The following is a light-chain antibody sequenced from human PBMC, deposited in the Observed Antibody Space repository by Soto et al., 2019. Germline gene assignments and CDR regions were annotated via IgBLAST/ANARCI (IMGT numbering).Light chain of an antibody. CDR1: QSVSSTF. J-gene: IGKJ1*01. V-gene: IGKV3-20*01. Sequence: EIVLTQSPGTLSLSPGDRATLSCRASQSVSSTFLAWYQQKPGQAPRVVIYGASTMATGIPDRFSGSGSGTDFTLTISRLEPVDFGVYECQQYESSRTFGQGTEVEMK. CDR2: GAS. CDR3: QQYESSRT.